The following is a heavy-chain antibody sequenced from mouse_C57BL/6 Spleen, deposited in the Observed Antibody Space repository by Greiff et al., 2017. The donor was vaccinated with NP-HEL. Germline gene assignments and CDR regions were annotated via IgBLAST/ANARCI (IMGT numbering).Heavy chain of an antibody. CDR2: ISDGGSYT. J-gene: IGHJ3*01. Sequence: EVKLMESGGGLVKPGGSLKFSCAASGFTFSSYAMSWVRQIPEKRLEWVATISDGGSYTYYPDNVKGRFTISRDNAKNNLYLQMSHLKSEDTAMYYCAREGYDGHYWFAYWGQGTLVTVSA. V-gene: IGHV5-4*01. CDR1: GFTFSSYA. CDR3: AREGYDGHYWFAY. D-gene: IGHD2-3*01.